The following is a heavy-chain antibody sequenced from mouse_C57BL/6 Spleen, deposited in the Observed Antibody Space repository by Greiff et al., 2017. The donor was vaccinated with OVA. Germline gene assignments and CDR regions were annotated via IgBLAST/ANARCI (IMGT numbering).Heavy chain of an antibody. D-gene: IGHD2-1*01. CDR2: ISDGGSYT. CDR1: GFTFSSYA. V-gene: IGHV5-4*01. CDR3: ARDGNYGEFAY. J-gene: IGHJ3*01. Sequence: EVMLVESGGGLVKPGGSLKLSCAASGFTFSSYAMSWVRQTPEKRLEWVATISDGGSYTYYPDNVKGRFTISRDNAKNNLYLQMSHLKSEDTAMYYCARDGNYGEFAYWGQGTLVTVSA.